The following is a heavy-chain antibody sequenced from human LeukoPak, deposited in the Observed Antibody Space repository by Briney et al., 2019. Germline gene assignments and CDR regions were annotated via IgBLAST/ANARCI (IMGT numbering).Heavy chain of an antibody. CDR2: IIPILGIA. V-gene: IGHV1-69*04. CDR1: GGTFSSYA. CDR3: ARDLIAVAAIGYWFDP. Sequence: GASVKVSCKASGGTFSSYAISWVRQAPGQGLEWMGRIIPILGIANYAQKFQGRVTITADKSTSTAYMELSSLRSEDTAVYYCARDLIAVAAIGYWFDPWGQGTLVTVSS. D-gene: IGHD6-19*01. J-gene: IGHJ5*02.